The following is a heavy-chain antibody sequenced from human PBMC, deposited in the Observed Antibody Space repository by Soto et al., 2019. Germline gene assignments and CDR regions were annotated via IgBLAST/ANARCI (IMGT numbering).Heavy chain of an antibody. V-gene: IGHV1-18*01. CDR2: ISAYNGNT. J-gene: IGHJ3*02. CDR1: GYTFTSYG. CDR3: ARVVPVYSWGAFDI. Sequence: ASVKVSCKASGYTFTSYGISWVRQAPGQGLEWMGWISAYNGNTNYAQKLQGRVTMTTDTSTSTAYMELRSLRSDDTAVYYCARVVPVYSWGAFDIWGQGTMVTVSS. D-gene: IGHD3-10*01.